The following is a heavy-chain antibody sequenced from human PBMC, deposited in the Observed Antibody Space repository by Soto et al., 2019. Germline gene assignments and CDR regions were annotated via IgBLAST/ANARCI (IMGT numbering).Heavy chain of an antibody. Sequence: SETLSLTCTVSGGSISGYYWSWFRQPPGQGLQWIGTTSYTGNTNFNPSLRSRVTISFDTSKDQFSLRLTSVTASDTAVYYCARPDSSSWAAPFGSWGQGTLVTVSS. CDR1: GGSISGYY. J-gene: IGHJ4*02. D-gene: IGHD6-13*01. V-gene: IGHV4-59*08. CDR3: ARPDSSSWAAPFGS. CDR2: TSYTGNT.